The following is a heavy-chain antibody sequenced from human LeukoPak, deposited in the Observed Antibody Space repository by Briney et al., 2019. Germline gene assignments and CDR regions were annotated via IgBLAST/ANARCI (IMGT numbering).Heavy chain of an antibody. J-gene: IGHJ5*02. Sequence: PSETLSLXCTVSGGSISSYYWSWIRQPAGKGLEWIGRIYTSGSTNYNPSLKSRVIMSVDTSKNQFSLKLSSVTAADTAVYYCARDVGYCSSTSCSNWFDPWGQGNLVTVSS. D-gene: IGHD2-2*01. CDR3: ARDVGYCSSTSCSNWFDP. CDR2: IYTSGST. CDR1: GGSISSYY. V-gene: IGHV4-4*07.